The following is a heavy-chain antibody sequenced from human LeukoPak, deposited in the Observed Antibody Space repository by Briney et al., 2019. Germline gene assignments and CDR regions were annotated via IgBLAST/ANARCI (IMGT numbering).Heavy chain of an antibody. CDR2: IRYDGSNK. CDR1: GFTFSSYG. J-gene: IGHJ4*02. Sequence: PGGSLRLSCAASGFTFSSYGMHLFRQAPGKGLEWVAFIRYDGSNKYYADSVKGRFTISRDNSKNTLYLQMNSLRAEDTAVYYCAKDAVAGNRYFDYWGQGTLVTVSS. D-gene: IGHD6-19*01. CDR3: AKDAVAGNRYFDY. V-gene: IGHV3-30*02.